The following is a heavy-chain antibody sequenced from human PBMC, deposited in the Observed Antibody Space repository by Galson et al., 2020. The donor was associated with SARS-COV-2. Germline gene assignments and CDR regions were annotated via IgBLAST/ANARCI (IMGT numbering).Heavy chain of an antibody. CDR2: IGSSSHYI. CDR3: ARSVVPSVYYYGMDV. D-gene: IGHD3-22*01. Sequence: GGSLRLSCAASEFTFSSYSMNWVRQAPGRGLEWISSIGSSSHYIYYTDSVKGRFTISRDNAKNSLYLQMNSLRVEDTAVYYCARSVVPSVYYYGMDVWGQGTTVTFSS. CDR1: EFTFSSYS. V-gene: IGHV3-21*01. J-gene: IGHJ6*02.